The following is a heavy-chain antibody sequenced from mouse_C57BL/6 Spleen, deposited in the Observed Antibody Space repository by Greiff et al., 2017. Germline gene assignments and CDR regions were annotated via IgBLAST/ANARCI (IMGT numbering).Heavy chain of an antibody. V-gene: IGHV5-6*02. J-gene: IGHJ4*01. Sequence: DVKLVESGGDLVKPGGSLKLSCAASGFTFSSYGMSWVRQTPDKRLAWFATISSGGSYTYYPDSVKGRFTISRDNAKNTLYLQRSSLKSEDTAMYYCARREELRVYAMDYWGQGTSVTVSS. D-gene: IGHD1-1*01. CDR2: ISSGGSYT. CDR3: ARREELRVYAMDY. CDR1: GFTFSSYG.